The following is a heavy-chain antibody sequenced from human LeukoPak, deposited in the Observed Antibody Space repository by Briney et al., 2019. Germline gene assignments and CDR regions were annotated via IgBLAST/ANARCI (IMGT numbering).Heavy chain of an antibody. CDR3: ARDLVVVDDYYYYYYMDV. Sequence: ASVKVSCKASGYTFTSYGISWVRQAPGQGLEWMGWISAYNGNTDYAQKLQGRVTMTTDTSTRTAYMELRSLRSDDTAVYYCARDLVVVDDYYYYYYMDVWGKGTTVTVSS. D-gene: IGHD3-22*01. CDR1: GYTFTSYG. CDR2: ISAYNGNT. V-gene: IGHV1-18*01. J-gene: IGHJ6*03.